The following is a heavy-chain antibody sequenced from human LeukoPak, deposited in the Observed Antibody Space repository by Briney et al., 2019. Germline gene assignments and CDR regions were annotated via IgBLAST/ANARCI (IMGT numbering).Heavy chain of an antibody. CDR3: AKAGGDIVVVPAGSYYYYYMDV. D-gene: IGHD2-2*01. J-gene: IGHJ6*03. CDR2: IRYDGSNK. Sequence: GGSLRLSCAASGFTFSSYGMHWVRQAPGKGLEWVAFIRYDGSNKYYADSVKGRFTISRDNSKNTLYLQMNSRRAEDTAVYYCAKAGGDIVVVPAGSYYYYYMDVWGKGTTVTISS. CDR1: GFTFSSYG. V-gene: IGHV3-30*02.